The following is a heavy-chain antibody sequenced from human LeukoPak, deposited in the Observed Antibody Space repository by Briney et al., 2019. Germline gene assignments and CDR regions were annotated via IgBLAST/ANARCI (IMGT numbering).Heavy chain of an antibody. J-gene: IGHJ6*03. Sequence: GASVKVSCKASGYTFTSYYMHWVRQAPGQGLEWMGIINPSGGSTSYAQKFQGRVTMTRDMSTSTVYMELSSLRSEDTAVYYCARRATTLLWSYYYYYMDVWGKGTTVTVSS. CDR3: ARRATTLLWSYYYYYMDV. CDR1: GYTFTSYY. D-gene: IGHD1-26*01. CDR2: INPSGGST. V-gene: IGHV1-46*01.